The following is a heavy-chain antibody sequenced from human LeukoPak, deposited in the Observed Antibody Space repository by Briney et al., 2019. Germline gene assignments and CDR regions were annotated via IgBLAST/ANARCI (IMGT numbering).Heavy chain of an antibody. CDR2: IYPGDSDT. CDR3: ARLAYCGGDCSHDYFQH. D-gene: IGHD2-21*02. CDR1: GYSFTSYW. V-gene: IGHV5-51*01. J-gene: IGHJ1*01. Sequence: GESLKISCKGSGYSFTSYWIGWVRQIPEKGLEWMGIIYPGDSDTRYSPSFQGQVTIAADKSISTAYLQWSSLKASDTAMYYCARLAYCGGDCSHDYFQHWGQGTLVTVSS.